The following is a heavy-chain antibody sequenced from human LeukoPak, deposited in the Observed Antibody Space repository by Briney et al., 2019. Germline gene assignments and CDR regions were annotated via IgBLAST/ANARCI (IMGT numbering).Heavy chain of an antibody. CDR3: ARGRVREAVAGFDY. V-gene: IGHV4-34*01. CDR2: INHSGST. Sequence: PSETLSLTCAVYGGSFSGYYWSWIRQPPGKGLEWIGEINHSGSTNYNPSLKSRVTISVDTSKNQFSLKLSSVTAADTAVYYCARGRVREAVAGFDYSGQGTLVTVSS. CDR1: GGSFSGYY. D-gene: IGHD6-19*01. J-gene: IGHJ4*02.